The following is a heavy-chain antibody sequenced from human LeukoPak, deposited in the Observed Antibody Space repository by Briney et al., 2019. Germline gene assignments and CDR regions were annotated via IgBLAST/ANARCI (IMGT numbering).Heavy chain of an antibody. CDR3: ARESSGYDTLDY. Sequence: SETLSLTCTVSGGSISSYYWSWLRQPAGKGLGWVGYIYYSGSTYYNPSLKSRVTISVHTSKNQFSLKLSSVTAADAAVYYCARESSGYDTLDYWGQGTLVTVSS. J-gene: IGHJ4*02. CDR2: IYYSGST. CDR1: GGSISSYY. D-gene: IGHD5-12*01. V-gene: IGHV4-59*01.